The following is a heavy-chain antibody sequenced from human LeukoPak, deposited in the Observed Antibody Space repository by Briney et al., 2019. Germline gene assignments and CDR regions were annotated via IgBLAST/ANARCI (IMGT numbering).Heavy chain of an antibody. V-gene: IGHV3-48*03. J-gene: IGHJ4*02. CDR1: GFTFSSYE. Sequence: PGGSLRLSCAASGFTFSSYEMNWVRQAPGKGLEWVSYISSSGSTIYYADSVKGRFTISRDNAKNSLYLQMNSLRAEDTAVYYCASPPRYDSSGYYYEDYFDYWGQGTLVTVSS. CDR3: ASPPRYDSSGYYYEDYFDY. CDR2: ISSSGSTI. D-gene: IGHD3-22*01.